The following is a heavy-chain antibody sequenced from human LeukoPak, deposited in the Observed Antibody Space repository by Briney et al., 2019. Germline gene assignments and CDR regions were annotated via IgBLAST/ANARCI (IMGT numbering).Heavy chain of an antibody. Sequence: PGGSLRLSCAPSGFTFSSYAMSWARQAPGKGREWVSAISGSGGSTYYADSVKGRFTISRDNSKNTLFLQMNSLRAEDTAVYYCAKSPHDSGRANWFDPWGQGTLVTVSS. CDR2: ISGSGGST. CDR1: GFTFSSYA. J-gene: IGHJ5*02. D-gene: IGHD3-10*01. V-gene: IGHV3-23*01. CDR3: AKSPHDSGRANWFDP.